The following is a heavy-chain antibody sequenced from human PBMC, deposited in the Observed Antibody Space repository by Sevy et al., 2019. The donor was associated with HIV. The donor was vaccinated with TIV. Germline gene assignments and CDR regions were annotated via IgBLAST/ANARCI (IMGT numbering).Heavy chain of an antibody. CDR1: GFTFGDYC. J-gene: IGHJ4*02. D-gene: IGHD6-13*01. CDR3: TRWKAAQSIFDY. CDR2: LKSDVYGGTV. Sequence: GGSLRLSCTASGFTFGDYCMSWVRQAPGKGLEWVAFLKSDVYGGTVDHAASVRGRFVISREDSKTIAYLQMNDLKTEETGVYYCTRWKAAQSIFDYWGQGALVTVSS. V-gene: IGHV3-49*04.